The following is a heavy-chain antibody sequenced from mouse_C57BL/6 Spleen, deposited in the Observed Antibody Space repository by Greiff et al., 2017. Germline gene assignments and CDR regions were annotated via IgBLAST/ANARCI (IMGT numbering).Heavy chain of an antibody. J-gene: IGHJ2*01. D-gene: IGHD1-1*01. V-gene: IGHV5-4*03. CDR1: GFTFSSYA. Sequence: EVKLMESGGGLVKPGGSLKLSCAASGFTFSSYAMSWVRQTPEKRLEWVATISDGGSYTYYPDNVKGRFTISRDNAKNNLYLQMSHLKSEDIAMYYCARSYGSSYDYWGQGTTLTVSS. CDR3: ARSYGSSYDY. CDR2: ISDGGSYT.